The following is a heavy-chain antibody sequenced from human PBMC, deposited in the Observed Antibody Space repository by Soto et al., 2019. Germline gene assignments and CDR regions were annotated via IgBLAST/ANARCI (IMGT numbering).Heavy chain of an antibody. V-gene: IGHV4-4*02. CDR1: GGSISSNNW. CDR3: ARRYDYGDYDAFDI. D-gene: IGHD4-17*01. Sequence: SETLSLTCAVSGGSISSNNWWSWVRQPPGKGLEWIGEIYHNGNTKYHPSLQSRVTISVDKSKNQFSLKLSSVTAAGTAVYYCARRYDYGDYDAFDIWGQGTMVTVSS. CDR2: IYHNGNT. J-gene: IGHJ3*02.